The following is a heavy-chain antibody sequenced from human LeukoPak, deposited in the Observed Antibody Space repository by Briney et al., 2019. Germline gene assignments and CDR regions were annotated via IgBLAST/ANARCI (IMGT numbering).Heavy chain of an antibody. CDR3: ARGPYYDSSGYVLDY. V-gene: IGHV1-69*02. CDR2: IIPILGIA. CDR1: GGTFSSYT. J-gene: IGHJ4*02. D-gene: IGHD3-22*01. Sequence: ASVKVSCKASGGTFSSYTISWVRQAPGQGLEWMGRIIPILGIANYAQKFQGRVTITADKSTSTAYMELSSLRSEDTAVYYCARGPYYDSSGYVLDYWGQGTLVIVSS.